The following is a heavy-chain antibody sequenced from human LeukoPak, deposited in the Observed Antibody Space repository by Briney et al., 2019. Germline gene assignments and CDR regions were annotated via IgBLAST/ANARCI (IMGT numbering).Heavy chain of an antibody. V-gene: IGHV3-23*01. CDR3: AKVQWDLLPLFDY. CDR2: ITGTTGST. CDR1: GFTFSNYA. J-gene: IGHJ4*02. Sequence: GGSLRLSCAASGFTFSNYAMNWVRQAPGKGLGWVSSITGTTGSTHYADSVKGRFTISRDNSKNTLYLQMDSLRADDTAVYYCAKVQWDLLPLFDYWGQGTQVTVSS. D-gene: IGHD1-26*01.